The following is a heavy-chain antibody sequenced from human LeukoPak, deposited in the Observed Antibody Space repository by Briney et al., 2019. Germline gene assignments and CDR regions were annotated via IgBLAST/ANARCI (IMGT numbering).Heavy chain of an antibody. CDR2: INPNSGGT. D-gene: IGHD1-1*01. V-gene: IGHV1-2*02. CDR3: ARADDPEYYFDY. Sequence: ASVRVSCKAPGYTFTGYYMHWVRQAPGQGLEWMGWINPNSGGTNYAQKFQGRVTMTRDTSISTAYMELSRLRSDDTAVYYCARADDPEYYFDYWGQGTLVTVSS. CDR1: GYTFTGYY. J-gene: IGHJ4*02.